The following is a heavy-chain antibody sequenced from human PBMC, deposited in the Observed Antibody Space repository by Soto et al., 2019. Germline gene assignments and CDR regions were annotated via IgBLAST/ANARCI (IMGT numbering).Heavy chain of an antibody. CDR1: GYTFTSYG. D-gene: IGHD6-13*01. CDR2: ISAYNGHT. V-gene: IGHV1-18*04. J-gene: IGHJ5*02. CDR3: ARSPSATGTTWFDP. Sequence: QVQLVQSGAEVKKAGASVKVSCKASGYTFTSYGITWVRQAPGQGLEWMGWISAYNGHTNYAQKFQGRVNMTTDTSTSTAYMELRSLRSDDTAVYYCARSPSATGTTWFDPWGQGTLVTVSS.